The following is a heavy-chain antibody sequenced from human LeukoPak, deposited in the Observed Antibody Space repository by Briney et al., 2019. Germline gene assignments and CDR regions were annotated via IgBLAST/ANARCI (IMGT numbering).Heavy chain of an antibody. D-gene: IGHD1-1*01. CDR2: IYHSGST. CDR1: GVSISSGGYS. J-gene: IGHJ5*02. CDR3: ARGTERASWFDP. V-gene: IGHV4-30-2*01. Sequence: SGTLSLTCAVSGVSISSGGYSWSWIRQPPGKGLEWIGYIYHSGSTYYSPSLKSRVTISVDRSKNQFSLKLSSVTAADTAVYYCARGTERASWFDPWGQGTLVTVSS.